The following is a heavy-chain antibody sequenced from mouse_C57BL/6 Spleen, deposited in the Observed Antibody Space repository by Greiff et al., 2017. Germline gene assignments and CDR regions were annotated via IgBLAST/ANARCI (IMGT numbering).Heavy chain of an antibody. D-gene: IGHD2-4*01. Sequence: QVQLQQSGAELARPGASVKLSCKASGYTFTSYGISWVKQRTGQGLEWIGEIYPRSGNTYYNEKFKGKATLTADKSSSTAYMELRSLTSEDSAVYFCARKEGDYDDCYAMDYWGQGTSVTVSS. V-gene: IGHV1-81*01. CDR1: GYTFTSYG. CDR3: ARKEGDYDDCYAMDY. CDR2: IYPRSGNT. J-gene: IGHJ4*01.